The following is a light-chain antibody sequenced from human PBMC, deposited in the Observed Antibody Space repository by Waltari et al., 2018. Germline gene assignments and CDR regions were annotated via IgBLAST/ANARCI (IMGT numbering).Light chain of an antibody. V-gene: IGKV3-20*01. CDR3: QQYGSSPEVT. CDR2: DAS. J-gene: IGKJ4*01. Sequence: EIVLTQSPGALSLSPGERATLSCRASKSVSSNFFAWYQQSPGQAPRLLIYDASTRATGIPSRFSGSGSGTDFTLTISRLEPEDFAVYYCQQYGSSPEVTFGGGTKVEIK. CDR1: KSVSSNF.